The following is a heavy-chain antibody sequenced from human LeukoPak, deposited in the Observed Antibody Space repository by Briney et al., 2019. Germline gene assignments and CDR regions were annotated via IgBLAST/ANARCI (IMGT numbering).Heavy chain of an antibody. CDR2: VAGNGITT. CDR1: GFPFSDYA. D-gene: IGHD3-3*01. Sequence: GGSLRLSCAASGFPFSDYAMGWVRQAPGKGLEWISGVAGNGITTHAADSVKGRFTTSRDNSQDTLHLQMNSLRVEDTAVYYCSKRSGGYYDHWGQGTLVTVSS. J-gene: IGHJ4*02. V-gene: IGHV3-23*01. CDR3: SKRSGGYYDH.